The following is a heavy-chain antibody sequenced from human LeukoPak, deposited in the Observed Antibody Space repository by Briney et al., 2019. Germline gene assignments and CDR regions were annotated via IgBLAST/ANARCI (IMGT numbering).Heavy chain of an antibody. CDR1: GGSVSSRSYY. V-gene: IGHV4-39*07. CDR2: IYYTGST. CDR3: ARERSGYSYGSFYFDY. D-gene: IGHD5-18*01. J-gene: IGHJ4*02. Sequence: SETLSLTCTVSGGSVSSRSYYWGWIRQPPGRGLEWIGSIYYTGSTYYNPSLKSRVSISVDTSKNQFSLKLSSVTAADTAVYYCARERSGYSYGSFYFDYWGQGTLVTVSS.